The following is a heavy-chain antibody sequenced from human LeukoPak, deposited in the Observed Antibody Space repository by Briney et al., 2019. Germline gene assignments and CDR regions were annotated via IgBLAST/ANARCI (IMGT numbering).Heavy chain of an antibody. D-gene: IGHD2/OR15-2a*01. CDR3: ARAGYSNRWDGADY. J-gene: IGHJ4*02. CDR1: GYTFTNYW. V-gene: IGHV5-51*01. CDR2: IYPGDSDT. Sequence: GESLKIPCKGSGYTFTNYWIGWVRPMPGKGLEFMGIIYPGDSDTRYSPSFQGQVTISVDKSINTAYLQWSSLKASDSAMYYCARAGYSNRWDGADYWGQGTLVTVSS.